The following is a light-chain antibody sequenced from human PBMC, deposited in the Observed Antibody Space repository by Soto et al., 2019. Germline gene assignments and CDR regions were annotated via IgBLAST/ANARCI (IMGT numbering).Light chain of an antibody. J-gene: IGLJ3*02. V-gene: IGLV2-14*01. CDR1: SSDVGTYNF. CDR2: EVS. Sequence: QSALTQPASVSGSPGQSITISCTGNSSDVGTYNFVSWYQQHPGKAPKLMIYEVSSRPSGVSNRFSGSKSGNTASLTISGLQAEDEADYYFSSYSSTSTPWVFGGGTKVTVL. CDR3: SSYSSTSTPWV.